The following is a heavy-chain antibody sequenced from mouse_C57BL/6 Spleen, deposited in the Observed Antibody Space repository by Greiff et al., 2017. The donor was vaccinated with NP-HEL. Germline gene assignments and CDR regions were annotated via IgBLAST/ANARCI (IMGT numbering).Heavy chain of an antibody. D-gene: IGHD2-1*01. Sequence: EVQRVESGPGLVKPSQSLSLTCSVTGYSITSGYYWNWIRQFPGNKLEWMGYISYDGSNNYNPSLKNRISITRDTSKNQFFLKLNSVTTEDTATYYCARDYGNSPFAYWGQGTLVTVSA. CDR3: ARDYGNSPFAY. CDR2: ISYDGSN. J-gene: IGHJ3*01. V-gene: IGHV3-6*01. CDR1: GYSITSGYY.